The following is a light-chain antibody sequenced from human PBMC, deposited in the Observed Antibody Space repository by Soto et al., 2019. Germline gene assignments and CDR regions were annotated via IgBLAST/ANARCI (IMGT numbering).Light chain of an antibody. CDR1: KSVLKN. CDR3: QQYNNWS. CDR2: GAS. V-gene: IGKV3-15*01. J-gene: IGKJ1*01. Sequence: VMTQAPATLSVSLGDRATLSCRASKSVLKNLARYQQKPGPAPRLLIYGASTRATGIPARFSGSGSGTEFALTISSLQSEDLGVYYCQQYNNWSFGQGTKVDIK.